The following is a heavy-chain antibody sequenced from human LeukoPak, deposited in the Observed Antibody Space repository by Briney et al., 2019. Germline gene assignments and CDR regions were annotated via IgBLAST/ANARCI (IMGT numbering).Heavy chain of an antibody. V-gene: IGHV4-30-4*01. J-gene: IGHJ4*02. CDR3: ARVPFYASGSYYLDS. CDR1: GGSISSADYY. Sequence: PSETLSLTCTVSGGSISSADYYWSWIRQPPGKGLEWIGYIYYSGSTYYNPSLKSQVTISVDTSKNQFSLKLSSVTAADTAVYYCARVPFYASGSYYLDSWGQGALVTVSS. D-gene: IGHD3-10*01. CDR2: IYYSGST.